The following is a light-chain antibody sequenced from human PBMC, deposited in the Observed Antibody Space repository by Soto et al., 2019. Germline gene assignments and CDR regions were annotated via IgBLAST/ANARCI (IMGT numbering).Light chain of an antibody. CDR3: QLYNSYWT. J-gene: IGKJ1*01. Sequence: DIQMTQSPSTLSASVGDRVTITCRASQSISSWLAWYQQKPGKAPKLLIYKASSLESGVPSRFSGSGSGPEFTLTISSLQPDDFATYYCQLYNSYWTFGQGTKVEIK. CDR2: KAS. V-gene: IGKV1-5*03. CDR1: QSISSW.